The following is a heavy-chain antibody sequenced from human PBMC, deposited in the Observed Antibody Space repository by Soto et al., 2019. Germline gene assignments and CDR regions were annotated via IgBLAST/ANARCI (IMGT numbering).Heavy chain of an antibody. CDR1: GFTFSSYA. V-gene: IGHV3-23*01. CDR3: AKGGVNGWYLLEFDY. J-gene: IGHJ4*02. D-gene: IGHD6-19*01. Sequence: RPGGSLRLSCAASGFTFSSYAMSWVRQAPGKGLEWVSAISGSGGSTYYADSVKGRFTISRDNSKNTLYLQMNSLRAEDTAVYYCAKGGVNGWYLLEFDYWGQGTLVTVSS. CDR2: ISGSGGST.